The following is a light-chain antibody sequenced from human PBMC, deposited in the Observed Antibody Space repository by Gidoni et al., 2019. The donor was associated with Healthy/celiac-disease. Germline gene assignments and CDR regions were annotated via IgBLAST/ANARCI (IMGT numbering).Light chain of an antibody. Sequence: EIVLTHSPATLSLSPGERATLPCRASQNVSSSYLAWYQQKPGLAPRLLIYDASSRATGIPDRFSGSGSGTDFTLTISRLEPEDFAVYYCQQYGSSPTFGGGTKVEIK. CDR1: QNVSSSY. CDR3: QQYGSSPT. V-gene: IGKV3D-20*01. CDR2: DAS. J-gene: IGKJ4*01.